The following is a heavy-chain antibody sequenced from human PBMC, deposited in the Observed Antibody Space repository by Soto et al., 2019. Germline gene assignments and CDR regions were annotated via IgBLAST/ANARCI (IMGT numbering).Heavy chain of an antibody. Sequence: EVQLVESGGGLVQPGRSQRLSCAASGFTFDDYAMHWVRQAPGKGLEWVSGITWNSGSIDYADSVRGRFTISRDNAKNSLYLQMSSLRAEDTALYYCAKFLGVASAGSFDSWGQGTLVTVSS. D-gene: IGHD6-13*01. CDR2: ITWNSGSI. J-gene: IGHJ4*02. CDR1: GFTFDDYA. V-gene: IGHV3-9*01. CDR3: AKFLGVASAGSFDS.